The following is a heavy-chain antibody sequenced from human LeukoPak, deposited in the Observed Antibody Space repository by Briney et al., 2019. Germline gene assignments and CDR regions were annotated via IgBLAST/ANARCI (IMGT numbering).Heavy chain of an antibody. CDR2: VSETGST. V-gene: IGHV4-59*08. CDR1: GGSIRSYN. D-gene: IGHD1-26*01. Sequence: SETLSLTCTVSGGSIRSYNWNWIRQPPGKGLEWIGYVSETGSTNYNSSLENRVTLSLDTSKSQISLNLRSATVADTAVYYCARQDALGKFPPPYYMDVWGKGTTVIVS. J-gene: IGHJ6*03. CDR3: ARQDALGKFPPPYYMDV.